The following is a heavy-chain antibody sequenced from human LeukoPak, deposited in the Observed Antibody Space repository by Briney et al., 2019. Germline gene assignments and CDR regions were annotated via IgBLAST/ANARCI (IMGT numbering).Heavy chain of an antibody. D-gene: IGHD3-22*01. CDR2: IWYDGSNK. V-gene: IGHV3-33*01. CDR1: GFTFSTYG. CDR3: ARGYYDSSGYFHYYFDY. Sequence: GGSLRLSCAASGFTFSTYGMHWVRQAPGKGLEWVALIWYDGSNKYYAESVKGRFSISRDNSKNTLYLQMNSLRAVDMAVYYCARGYYDSSGYFHYYFDYWGQGTLVTVSS. J-gene: IGHJ4*02.